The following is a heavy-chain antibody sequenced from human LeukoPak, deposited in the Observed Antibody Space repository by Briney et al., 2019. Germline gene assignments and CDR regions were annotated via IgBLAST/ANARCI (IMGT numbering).Heavy chain of an antibody. J-gene: IGHJ4*02. D-gene: IGHD4-17*01. V-gene: IGHV1-18*01. CDR1: GYTFTRYS. CDR3: AIFDDGDYVGY. CDR2: ISAYNGNT. Sequence: SVKVSCKASGYTFTRYSISWVRQAPGQGLERMGWISAYNGNTNYAKKLQGRVNMTTDTSTSTACMELRSPRSDDTAVYYCAIFDDGDYVGYWGQGTLVTVSS.